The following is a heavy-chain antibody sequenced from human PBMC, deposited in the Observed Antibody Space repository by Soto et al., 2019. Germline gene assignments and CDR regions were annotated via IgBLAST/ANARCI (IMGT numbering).Heavy chain of an antibody. D-gene: IGHD3-22*01. CDR3: ARDQKTRYDHSDPNHYYHGMYV. V-gene: IGHV1-46*01. CDR2: INPSDGTT. Sequence: ASVKVSCKASGYTLTSDYIHWVRQAPGHGLEWMGVINPSDGTTTYAQKFQGRVIMTRDTSTTTVFMELGSLRSEDTAVYYCARDQKTRYDHSDPNHYYHGMYVWGQG. J-gene: IGHJ6*02. CDR1: GYTLTSDY.